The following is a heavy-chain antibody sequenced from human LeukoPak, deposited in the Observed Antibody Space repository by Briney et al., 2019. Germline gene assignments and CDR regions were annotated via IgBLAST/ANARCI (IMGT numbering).Heavy chain of an antibody. CDR2: ISGSGGST. D-gene: IGHD3-10*01. CDR3: AKAHGSGSYYRGSDY. CDR1: GFTFSSYA. V-gene: IGHV3-23*01. J-gene: IGHJ4*02. Sequence: PGGSLRLSCAASGFTFSSYAMSWVRQAPGKGLEWVSAISGSGGSTYYADSVKGRFTISRDNSKNTLNLQMNSLRAEDTAVYYCAKAHGSGSYYRGSDYWGQGTLVTVSS.